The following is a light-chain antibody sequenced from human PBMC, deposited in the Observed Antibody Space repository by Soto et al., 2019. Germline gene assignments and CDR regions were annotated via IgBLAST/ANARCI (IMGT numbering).Light chain of an antibody. Sequence: QSVLTQPASVSGSPGQSITISCTGTSSDVDGYNYVSWYQQHPGKAPKLMIYEVSNRPSGVSNRFSGSTSGNTASLTISGLQAEDEADYYCNSYTSSSTYILGTGTKLTVL. V-gene: IGLV2-14*01. CDR3: NSYTSSSTYI. J-gene: IGLJ1*01. CDR2: EVS. CDR1: SSDVDGYNY.